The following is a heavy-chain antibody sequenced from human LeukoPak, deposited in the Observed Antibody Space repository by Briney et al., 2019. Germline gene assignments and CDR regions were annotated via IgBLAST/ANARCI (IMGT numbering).Heavy chain of an antibody. CDR1: GGSISSYY. Sequence: PSETLSLTCTVSGGSISSYYWSWIRQPPGKGLEWIGYIYYSGSTNYNPSLKSRVTISVDTSKNQFSLKLSSVTAADTAVYYCARGGSLTQPDYWGQGTLVTVSS. V-gene: IGHV4-59*01. D-gene: IGHD3-10*01. CDR3: ARGGSLTQPDY. CDR2: IYYSGST. J-gene: IGHJ4*02.